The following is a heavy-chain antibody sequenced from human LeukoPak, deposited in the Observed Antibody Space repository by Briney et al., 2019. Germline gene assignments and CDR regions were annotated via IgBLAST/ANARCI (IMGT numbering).Heavy chain of an antibody. D-gene: IGHD3-10*01. V-gene: IGHV3-53*01. Sequence: SGGSLRLSCAASGFTVSSYYMSWVRQAPGKGPEWVSLIYSGGSTYYADSVKGRFTISRDNSKNTLYLQMNSLRAEDTAVYYCARGPSGFDYWGQGTLVTVSS. CDR3: ARGPSGFDY. CDR2: IYSGGST. J-gene: IGHJ4*02. CDR1: GFTVSSYY.